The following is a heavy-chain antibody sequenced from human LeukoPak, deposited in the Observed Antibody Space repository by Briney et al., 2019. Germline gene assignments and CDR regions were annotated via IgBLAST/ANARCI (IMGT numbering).Heavy chain of an antibody. CDR3: TRKVSGLNPFDF. Sequence: GGSVRLSCAASGFTFSSYAMRWVRPAPGKGLEWVSGISSGGGDTPYADSVKGRFTISRDNPRNTLFLQMLSLSAEDRAIFYCTRKVSGLNPFDFWGQGTLVTVSS. CDR1: GFTFSSYA. J-gene: IGHJ4*02. CDR2: ISSGGGDT. V-gene: IGHV3-23*01.